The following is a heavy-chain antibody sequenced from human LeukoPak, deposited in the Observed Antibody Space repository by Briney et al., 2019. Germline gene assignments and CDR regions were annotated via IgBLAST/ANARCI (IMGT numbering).Heavy chain of an antibody. CDR1: GFTVSNAW. CDR3: TWYDSSGYYHY. V-gene: IGHV3-15*01. J-gene: IGHJ4*02. Sequence: PGGSLRLSCAASGFTVSNAWMSWVRQAPGKGLEWVGRIKSKTDGGTTDYAAPVKGRFTISRDDSKNTLYLQMNSLKTEDTAVYYCTWYDSSGYYHYWGQGTLVTVSS. D-gene: IGHD3-22*01. CDR2: IKSKTDGGTT.